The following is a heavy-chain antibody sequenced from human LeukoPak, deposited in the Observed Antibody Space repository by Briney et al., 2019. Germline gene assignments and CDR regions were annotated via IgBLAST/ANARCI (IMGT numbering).Heavy chain of an antibody. V-gene: IGHV3-48*03. J-gene: IGHJ4*02. CDR2: ISSSGSTI. CDR3: ARDNYDFWSGPFDY. Sequence: GGSLRLSCAASGFTFSSYAMNWVRQAPGKGLEWVSYISSSGSTIYYADSVKGRFTISRDNAKNSLYLQMNSLRAEDTAVYYCARDNYDFWSGPFDYWGQGTLVTVSS. D-gene: IGHD3-3*01. CDR1: GFTFSSYA.